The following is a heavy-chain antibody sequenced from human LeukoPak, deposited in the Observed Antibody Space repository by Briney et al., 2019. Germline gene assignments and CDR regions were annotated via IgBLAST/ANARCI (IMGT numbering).Heavy chain of an antibody. D-gene: IGHD3-10*01. Sequence: PGGSLRLSCAASGFTFSSYSMNWVRQAPGKGLEWVSYISSSSSTIYYADSVKGRFTISRDNSKNTLYLQMNSLRAEDTAVYYCAKDQEGGIWFGELTAFDIWGQGTMVTVSS. CDR3: AKDQEGGIWFGELTAFDI. CDR1: GFTFSSYS. V-gene: IGHV3-48*01. CDR2: ISSSSSTI. J-gene: IGHJ3*02.